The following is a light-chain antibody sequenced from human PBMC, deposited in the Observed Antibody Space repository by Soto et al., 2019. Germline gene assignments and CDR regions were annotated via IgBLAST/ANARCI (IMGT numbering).Light chain of an antibody. V-gene: IGKV1-8*01. Sequence: IRMTQSPSSFSASTGDRVTITCRASQGISSYLAWYQQKPGKAPKLLIYAASTLQSGVPSRFSRSGSGTDFTLTISCLQAEDFATYYCQQYYGYPPWTFGPGTKVEIK. CDR3: QQYYGYPPWT. CDR1: QGISSY. J-gene: IGKJ1*01. CDR2: AAS.